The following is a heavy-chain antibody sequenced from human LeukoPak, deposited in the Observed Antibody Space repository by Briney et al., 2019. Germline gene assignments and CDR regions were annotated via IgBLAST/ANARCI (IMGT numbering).Heavy chain of an antibody. D-gene: IGHD2-15*01. Sequence: ASVKLSCKASGGTFSSYAISWVRQAPGQGLEWMGGIIPIFGTANYAQKFQGRVTITADESTSTAYMELSSLRSEDTAVYYCARGRAPCSGGSCYGSGTYYFDYWGQGTLVTVSS. CDR3: ARGRAPCSGGSCYGSGTYYFDY. CDR1: GGTFSSYA. V-gene: IGHV1-69*13. CDR2: IIPIFGTA. J-gene: IGHJ4*02.